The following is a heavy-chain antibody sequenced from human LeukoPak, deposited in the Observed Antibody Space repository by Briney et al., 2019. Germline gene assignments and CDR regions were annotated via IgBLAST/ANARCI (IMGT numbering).Heavy chain of an antibody. D-gene: IGHD3-10*01. V-gene: IGHV3-23*01. CDR1: GFRFNTYW. Sequence: GGSLRLSCAASGFRFNTYWMSWVRQAPGKGLEWVSAISGSGGSTYYADSVKGRFTISRDNSKNTLYLQMNSLRAEDTAVYYCTRFGGGFGELTYDYWGQGTLVTVSS. J-gene: IGHJ4*02. CDR2: ISGSGGST. CDR3: TRFGGGFGELTYDY.